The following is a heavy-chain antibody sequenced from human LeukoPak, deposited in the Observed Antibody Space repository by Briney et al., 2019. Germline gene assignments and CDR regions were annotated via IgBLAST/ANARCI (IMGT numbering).Heavy chain of an antibody. CDR3: AKVHSGYDFNWYFDL. CDR2: ISWNSGSI. CDR1: GFTFDDYA. Sequence: GGSLRLSCAASGFTFDDYAMHRVRQAPGKGLEWVSDISWNSGSIGYADSVKGRFTISRDNAKNSLYLQMNSLRAEDTALYYCAKVHSGYDFNWYFDLWGRGTLVTVSS. V-gene: IGHV3-9*01. D-gene: IGHD5-12*01. J-gene: IGHJ2*01.